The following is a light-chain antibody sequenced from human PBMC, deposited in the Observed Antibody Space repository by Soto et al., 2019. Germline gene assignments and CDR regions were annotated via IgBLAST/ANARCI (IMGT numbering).Light chain of an antibody. J-gene: IGKJ2*01. CDR1: QTISYW. CDR2: QAS. Sequence: DIQMTQSPSSLSASVGDRVTITCRASQTISYWLAWYQQNPGKAPKVLIYQASILGSGVPSRFSGSGSGTDFTLTISSLQPDDFATYYCQQYHSYPYTFGQVTKLEV. V-gene: IGKV1-5*03. CDR3: QQYHSYPYT.